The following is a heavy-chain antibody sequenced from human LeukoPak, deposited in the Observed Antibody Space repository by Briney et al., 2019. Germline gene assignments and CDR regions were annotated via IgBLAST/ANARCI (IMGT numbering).Heavy chain of an antibody. Sequence: GRSLRLSCAASGFTFDDYAMHWVRQAPGKGLEWDSGISWNSGSIGYADSVKGRFTISRDNAKNSLYLQMNSLRAEDTALYYCAKAPPDFWSGFDPWGQGTLVTVSS. J-gene: IGHJ5*02. CDR1: GFTFDDYA. CDR2: ISWNSGSI. D-gene: IGHD3-3*01. V-gene: IGHV3-9*01. CDR3: AKAPPDFWSGFDP.